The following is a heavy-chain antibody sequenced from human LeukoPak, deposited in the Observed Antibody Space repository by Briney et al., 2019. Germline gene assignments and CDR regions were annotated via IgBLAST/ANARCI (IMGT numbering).Heavy chain of an antibody. D-gene: IGHD3-10*01. CDR1: GFTFSSYA. CDR3: ARVGSGHRLLWFGELSREYYFDY. CDR2: ISGSGGST. Sequence: PGGSLRLSCAASGFTFSSYAMSWVRQAPGKGLEWVSAISGSGGSTYYADSVKGRFTISRDNAKNSLYLQMNSLRAEDTAVYYCARVGSGHRLLWFGELSREYYFDYWGQGTLVTVSS. V-gene: IGHV3-23*01. J-gene: IGHJ4*02.